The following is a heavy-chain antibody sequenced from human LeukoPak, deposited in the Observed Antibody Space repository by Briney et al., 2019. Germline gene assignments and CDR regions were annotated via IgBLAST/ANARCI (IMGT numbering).Heavy chain of an antibody. V-gene: IGHV3-48*01. CDR2: ISSSSTI. J-gene: IGHJ6*03. D-gene: IGHD6-19*01. CDR3: AREQQWLVYMVV. CDR1: GFSFSSYS. Sequence: PGGSLRLSCAASGFSFSSYSMNWVRQAPGKGLEWVSYISSSSTIYYADSVKGRFTISRDNAKNSLYLQMNSLRAEDTAVYYCAREQQWLVYMVVWGKGASGTVSS.